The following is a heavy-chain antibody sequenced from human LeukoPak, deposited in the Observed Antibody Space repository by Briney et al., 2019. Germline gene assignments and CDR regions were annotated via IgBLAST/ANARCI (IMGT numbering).Heavy chain of an antibody. Sequence: GESLKISCKGSGYSFTSYWIGWVRQMPGKGLEWMGIIYPGDSDTRYSPSFQGQVTISADKSISTAYLQWSSLKASDTAMYYCARTLSGEQQLVRGYYFDYWGQGTLVTVSS. V-gene: IGHV5-51*01. CDR3: ARTLSGEQQLVRGYYFDY. J-gene: IGHJ4*02. CDR1: GYSFTSYW. D-gene: IGHD6-13*01. CDR2: IYPGDSDT.